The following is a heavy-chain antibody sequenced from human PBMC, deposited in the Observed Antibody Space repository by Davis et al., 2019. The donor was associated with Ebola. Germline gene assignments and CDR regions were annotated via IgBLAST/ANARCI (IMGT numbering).Heavy chain of an antibody. V-gene: IGHV3-53*01. CDR2: IYSGGST. D-gene: IGHD3-10*01. CDR3: ASWSREYYYGMDV. Sequence: GGSLRLSCAASGFTVSSNYMSWVRQAPGKGLEWVSVIYSGGSTYYADSVKGRFTISRDNSKNTLYLQMNSLRAEDTAVYYCASWSREYYYGMDVWGKGTTVTVSS. CDR1: GFTVSSNY. J-gene: IGHJ6*04.